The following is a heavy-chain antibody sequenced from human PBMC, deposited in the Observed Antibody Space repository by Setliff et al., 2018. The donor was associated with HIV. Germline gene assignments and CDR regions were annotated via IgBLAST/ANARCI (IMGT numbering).Heavy chain of an antibody. D-gene: IGHD3-16*02. J-gene: IGHJ6*03. CDR3: ARGIKLVGGVIVGSMDV. CDR2: MNPNSGNT. V-gene: IGHV1-8*02. CDR1: GYTFTTYD. Sequence: ASVKVSCKASGYTFTTYDVNWVRQATGQGLEWMGWMNPNSGNTGYTQEFQGRVTMTRNTSISTAYMELSSLRSEDTAVYYCARGIKLVGGVIVGSMDVWGKGTTVTVSS.